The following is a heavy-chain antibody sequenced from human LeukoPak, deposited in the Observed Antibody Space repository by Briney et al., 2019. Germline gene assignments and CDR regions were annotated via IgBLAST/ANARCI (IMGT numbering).Heavy chain of an antibody. V-gene: IGHV3-23*01. CDR3: AKASVYDYVWASHRSYYFDS. Sequence: GGSLRLSRAASGFTFSSFAMSWVRQAPGKGLEWVSALSGSGGSTFYADSVRGRFTISRDNSKNTLFLQMNSLRADDTAVYYCAKASVYDYVWASHRSYYFDSWGQGTLVTVSS. CDR1: GFTFSSFA. D-gene: IGHD3-16*02. J-gene: IGHJ4*02. CDR2: LSGSGGST.